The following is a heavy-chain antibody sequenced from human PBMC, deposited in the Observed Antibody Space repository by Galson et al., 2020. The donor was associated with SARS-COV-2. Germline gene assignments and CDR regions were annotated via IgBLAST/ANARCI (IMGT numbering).Heavy chain of an antibody. CDR2: ISTYNGDT. V-gene: IGHV1-18*04. CDR1: GYNFINYG. D-gene: IGHD2-15*01. CDR3: ARDGYCSGGTCSWIPGYYYHMDV. Sequence: ASVKVSCKASGYNFINYGINWVRQAPGQGLEWLGWISTYNGDTYYTQKLQGRVTMTTDTSTNTAYMELRSLRSDDTAVYYCARDGYCSGGTCSWIPGYYYHMDVWGKGTTVTVSS. J-gene: IGHJ6*03.